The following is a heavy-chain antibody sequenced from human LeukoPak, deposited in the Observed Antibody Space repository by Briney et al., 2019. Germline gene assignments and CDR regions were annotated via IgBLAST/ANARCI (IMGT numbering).Heavy chain of an antibody. CDR3: ARDRVHHPSGYYYYYMDV. J-gene: IGHJ6*03. D-gene: IGHD1-1*01. V-gene: IGHV1-69*06. Sequence: ASVKVSCKASGYTFGTHWMHWVRQAPGQGLEWMGGIIPIFGTANYAQKFQGRVTITADKSTSTAYMELSSLRSEDTAVYYCARDRVHHPSGYYYYYMDVWGKGTTVTVSS. CDR2: IIPIFGTA. CDR1: GYTFGTHW.